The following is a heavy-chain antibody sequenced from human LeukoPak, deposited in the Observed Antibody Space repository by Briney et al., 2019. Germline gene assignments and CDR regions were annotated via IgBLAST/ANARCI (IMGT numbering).Heavy chain of an antibody. CDR1: GFTFSSYW. J-gene: IGHJ4*02. CDR3: AREMTTVTTLEY. Sequence: GGSLRLSCAASGFTFSSYWMSWVRQAPGKGLEWVANIKEDGSEKYYVDSVKGRFTISRDNAKTSLYLQMNSLRAEDTAVYYCAREMTTVTTLEYWGQGTLVTVSS. V-gene: IGHV3-7*05. CDR2: IKEDGSEK. D-gene: IGHD4-17*01.